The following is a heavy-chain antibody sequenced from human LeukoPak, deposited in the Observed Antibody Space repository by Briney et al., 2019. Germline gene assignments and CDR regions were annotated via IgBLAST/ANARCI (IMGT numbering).Heavy chain of an antibody. Sequence: GGSLRLSCAASGFTFSDYYMSGIRQAPGKGLEWVSYISSSGSTIYYADSVKGRFTISRDNAKNSLYLQMNSLRAEDTAVYYCARDRVAAAGIYFDYWGQGTLVTVSS. J-gene: IGHJ4*02. CDR2: ISSSGSTI. D-gene: IGHD6-13*01. CDR3: ARDRVAAAGIYFDY. CDR1: GFTFSDYY. V-gene: IGHV3-11*01.